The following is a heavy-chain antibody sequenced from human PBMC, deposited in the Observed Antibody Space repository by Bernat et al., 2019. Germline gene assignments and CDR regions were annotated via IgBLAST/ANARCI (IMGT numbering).Heavy chain of an antibody. Sequence: GAGCAFASSGVGWGRQAAGPGLAWMGWSSASHGKTDYAQKLQGRVTMTTDTSTSTAYMELRSLRSDDTAVYYCARDEGCSGGSCYRPIYYYGMDVWGQGTTVTVSS. CDR1: GCAFASSG. V-gene: IGHV1-18*01. J-gene: IGHJ6*02. CDR2: SSASHGKT. D-gene: IGHD2-15*01. CDR3: ARDEGCSGGSCYRPIYYYGMDV.